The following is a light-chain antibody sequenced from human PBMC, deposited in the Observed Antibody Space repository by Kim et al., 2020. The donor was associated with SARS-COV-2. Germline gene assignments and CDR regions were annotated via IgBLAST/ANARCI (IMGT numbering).Light chain of an antibody. CDR1: NNDVGSHDL. Sequence: QSALTQPASVSGSPGQSITMSCSGTNNDVGSHDLVSWYQHHPGTAPKLVIYGDNQRPSGVSSRFSGSKSGNTASLTISGLQPEDEADYYCCSYANGGTWVFGGGTQVTVL. J-gene: IGLJ3*02. CDR3: CSYANGGTWV. V-gene: IGLV2-23*01. CDR2: GDN.